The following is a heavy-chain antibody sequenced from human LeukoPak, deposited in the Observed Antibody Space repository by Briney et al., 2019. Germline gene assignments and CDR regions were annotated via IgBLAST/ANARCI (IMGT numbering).Heavy chain of an antibody. Sequence: GASVKVSCKASGYTFTGYYMHWVRQAPGQGLEWMGWINPNSGGTNYAQKFQGRVTMTRDTSISTAYMELSRLRSDDTAVYYCARDGGYNWKGYWFDPWGQGTLVTVSS. V-gene: IGHV1-2*02. J-gene: IGHJ5*02. CDR1: GYTFTGYY. CDR2: INPNSGGT. CDR3: ARDGGYNWKGYWFDP. D-gene: IGHD1-1*01.